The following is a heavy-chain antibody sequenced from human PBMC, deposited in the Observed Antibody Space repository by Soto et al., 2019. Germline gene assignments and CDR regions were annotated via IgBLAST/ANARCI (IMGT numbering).Heavy chain of an antibody. V-gene: IGHV4-59*01. D-gene: IGHD6-6*01. J-gene: IGHJ4*02. CDR1: GDSISSFY. CDR2: VFHTGNT. CDR3: SRSTYTGSSAYFDH. Sequence: ETLSLTCSVSGDSISSFYWTWIRQSPGRGLEWIGYVFHTGNTNYNPSLKSRVTITVDTAKNRFSLKLGSVTAADTAVYYCSRSTYTGSSAYFDHWGPGVLVT.